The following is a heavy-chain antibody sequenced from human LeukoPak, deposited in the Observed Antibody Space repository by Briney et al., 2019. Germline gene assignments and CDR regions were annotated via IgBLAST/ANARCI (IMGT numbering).Heavy chain of an antibody. J-gene: IGHJ3*02. Sequence: SETLSLTCTVSGGSIGTYYWSWIRQSPGKGLEWIGYIYVTGTRYNPYLQSRVTISVDRSRNQFFLKMSSVTAADTAVYYCARHLRSRPDAFDIWGQGTMVTVSS. V-gene: IGHV4-59*08. D-gene: IGHD1-26*01. CDR3: ARHLRSRPDAFDI. CDR2: IYVTGT. CDR1: GGSIGTYY.